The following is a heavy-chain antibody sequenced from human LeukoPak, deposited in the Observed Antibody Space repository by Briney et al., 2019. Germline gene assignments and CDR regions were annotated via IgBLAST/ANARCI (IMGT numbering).Heavy chain of an antibody. Sequence: SETLSLTCAVYGGSFSGYYWSWIRQPPGKGLKWIGEINHSGSTNYNPSLKSRVTISVDTSKNQFSLKLSSVTAADTAVYYCARGLLASIVVVPAARFDPWGQGTLVTVSS. CDR3: ARGLLASIVVVPAARFDP. J-gene: IGHJ5*02. CDR2: INHSGST. CDR1: GGSFSGYY. D-gene: IGHD2-2*01. V-gene: IGHV4-34*01.